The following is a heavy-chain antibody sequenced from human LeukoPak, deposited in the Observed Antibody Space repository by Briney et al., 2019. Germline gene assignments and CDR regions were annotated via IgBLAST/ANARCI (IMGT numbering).Heavy chain of an antibody. Sequence: PSETLSLTCTVSGGSISSGGYHWSWIRQHPGKGLEWIGYIYYGGSTYFNPSLKSRVIISVDTSKNQFSLKLSSVTAADTAMYYCARAYYYGSGSYNWKRVPNWFDPWGQGTLVTVSS. V-gene: IGHV4-31*03. CDR3: ARAYYYGSGSYNWKRVPNWFDP. CDR2: IYYGGST. J-gene: IGHJ5*02. D-gene: IGHD3-10*01. CDR1: GGSISSGGYH.